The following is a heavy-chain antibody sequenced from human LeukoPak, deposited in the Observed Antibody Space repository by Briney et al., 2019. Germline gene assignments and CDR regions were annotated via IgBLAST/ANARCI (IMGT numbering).Heavy chain of an antibody. Sequence: SVKVSCKASGGTFSSYAISWVRQAPGQGLEWMGGIIPIFGTANYAQKFQGRVTITADESTSTAYMELRSLRSDDTAVYYCARDLGRNFYYALDYWGQGTLVTVSS. D-gene: IGHD3-22*01. CDR1: GGTFSSYA. V-gene: IGHV1-69*13. J-gene: IGHJ4*02. CDR3: ARDLGRNFYYALDY. CDR2: IIPIFGTA.